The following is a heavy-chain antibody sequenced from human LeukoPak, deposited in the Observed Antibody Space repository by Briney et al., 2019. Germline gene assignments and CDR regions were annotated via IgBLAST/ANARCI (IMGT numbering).Heavy chain of an antibody. CDR1: GLTFSSYA. CDR2: ISGNGGSI. Sequence: GGSLRLSCAASGLTFSSYAMNWVRQAPGKGLEWVSVISGNGGSIYYAGSVRGRFTISRDNSKSTLYLQMNSLRAEDTALYYCTGSYYYEYFQHWGQGTLVTVS. D-gene: IGHD3-22*01. V-gene: IGHV3-23*01. J-gene: IGHJ1*01. CDR3: TGSYYYEYFQH.